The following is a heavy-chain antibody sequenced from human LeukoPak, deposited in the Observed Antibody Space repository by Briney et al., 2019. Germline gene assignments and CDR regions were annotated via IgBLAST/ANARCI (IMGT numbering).Heavy chain of an antibody. Sequence: SGTLSLTCAVSGGSISSSNWWSLVRQPPGKGLEWIGEIYHSGSTNYNPSLKSPVTISVDTSKNQFSLKLPSVTAADTAVYYCGCVPYGSSTSCYPAEGDYYYGMDVWGQGTTVTVSS. J-gene: IGHJ6*02. CDR1: GGSISSSNW. CDR3: GCVPYGSSTSCYPAEGDYYYGMDV. CDR2: IYHSGST. D-gene: IGHD2-2*01. V-gene: IGHV4-4*02.